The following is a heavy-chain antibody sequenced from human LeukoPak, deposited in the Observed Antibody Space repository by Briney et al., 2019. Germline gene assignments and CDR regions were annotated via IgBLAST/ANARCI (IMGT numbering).Heavy chain of an antibody. CDR1: GYTLTELS. V-gene: IGHV1-69*13. CDR3: AREYYYDSSGYFVYFDY. Sequence: ASVKVSCKVSGYTLTELSMHWVRQAPGQGLEWMGGIIPIFGTANYAQKFQGRVTITADESTSTAYMELSGLRSEDTAVYYCAREYYYDSSGYFVYFDYWGQGTLVTVSS. CDR2: IIPIFGTA. J-gene: IGHJ4*02. D-gene: IGHD3-22*01.